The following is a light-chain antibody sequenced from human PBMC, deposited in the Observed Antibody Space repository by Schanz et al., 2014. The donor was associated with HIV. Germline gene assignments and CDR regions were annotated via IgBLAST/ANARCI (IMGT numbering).Light chain of an antibody. V-gene: IGLV1-44*01. CDR2: NSY. CDR3: QSYDSSLRGVV. J-gene: IGLJ2*01. CDR1: SSNIKINA. Sequence: QSVLTQPPSASGTPGQRVTISCSGSSSNIKINAVNWYQQLPGTAPKLLIYNSYHRPSGVPDRFSGSESGTSASLAISGLQAEDEADYYCQSYDSSLRGVVFGGGTKLTVL.